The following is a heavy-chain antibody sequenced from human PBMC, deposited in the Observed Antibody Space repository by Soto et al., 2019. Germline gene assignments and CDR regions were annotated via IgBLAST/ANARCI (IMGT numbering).Heavy chain of an antibody. CDR1: GFTFSSYS. CDR3: ARAQNQREGDEDWYFDR. J-gene: IGHJ2*01. Sequence: GGSLRLSCAASGFTFSSYSMNWVRQAPGKGLEWVSYISSSSSTIYYADSVKGRFTISRDNAKNSLYLQMNSLRAEDTAVYYCARAQNQREGDEDWYFDRWGRGTRVTVSS. D-gene: IGHD3-16*01. CDR2: ISSSSSTI. V-gene: IGHV3-48*01.